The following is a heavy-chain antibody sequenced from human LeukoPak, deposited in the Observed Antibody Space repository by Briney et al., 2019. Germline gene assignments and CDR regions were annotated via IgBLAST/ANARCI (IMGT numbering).Heavy chain of an antibody. J-gene: IGHJ4*02. CDR2: INWSGGST. V-gene: IGHV3-20*04. CDR3: ARSPLTSPFYFDY. Sequence: PGGSLRLSCTASGFAFAEHGMSWVRQVPGKGLEWVSGINWSGGSTGYADPLRGRFTISRGNAKNSLYLQMDSLRAEDTALYYCARSPLTSPFYFDYWRQGTLVTVSP. CDR1: GFAFAEHG. D-gene: IGHD2-2*01.